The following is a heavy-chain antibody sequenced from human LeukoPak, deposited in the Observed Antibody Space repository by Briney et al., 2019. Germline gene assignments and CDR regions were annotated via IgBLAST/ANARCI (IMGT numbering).Heavy chain of an antibody. J-gene: IGHJ4*02. CDR3: ARLGARGYSYGSFDY. Sequence: PGESLKISCKGSGYSFTSYWIGWVRQMPGKGLEWMGIIYPGDSDTRYSPSFQGQVTISADKSISTAYLQWSSLKASDTAMYYCARLGARGYSYGSFDYWGQGTLVTVSS. CDR2: IYPGDSDT. V-gene: IGHV5-51*01. CDR1: GYSFTSYW. D-gene: IGHD5-18*01.